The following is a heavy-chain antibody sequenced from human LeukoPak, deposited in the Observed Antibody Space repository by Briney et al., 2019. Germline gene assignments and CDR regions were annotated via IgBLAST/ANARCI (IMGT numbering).Heavy chain of an antibody. V-gene: IGHV6-1*01. CDR2: TYYRSKWYN. J-gene: IGHJ4*02. CDR1: GDSVSSNSAA. Sequence: SQTLSLTCAISGDSVSSNSAARNWIRQSPSRGLEWLGRTYYRSKWYNDYAVSVKSRITINPDTSKNQFSLHLNSVTPEDTAVYYCVRAGLEKTTQFDYWGQGTLVTVSS. D-gene: IGHD1-1*01. CDR3: VRAGLEKTTQFDY.